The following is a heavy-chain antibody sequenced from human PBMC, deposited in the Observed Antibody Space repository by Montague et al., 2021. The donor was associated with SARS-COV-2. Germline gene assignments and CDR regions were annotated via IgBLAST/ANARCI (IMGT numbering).Heavy chain of an antibody. D-gene: IGHD1-26*01. Sequence: SETLSLTCTVSGGSISSCDSNWGWIRQPPGKGLEWIGNIYYSGTTYYNPSLQSRITMAVDTSKNQFSLNLISVTAADTAVYFCVRMGAAHRHNNWFDPWGQGTLVTVSS. J-gene: IGHJ5*02. V-gene: IGHV4-39*01. CDR1: GGSISSCDSN. CDR3: VRMGAAHRHNNWFDP. CDR2: IYYSGTT.